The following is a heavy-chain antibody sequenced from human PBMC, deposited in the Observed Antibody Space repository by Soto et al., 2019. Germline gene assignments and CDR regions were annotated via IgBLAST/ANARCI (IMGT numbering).Heavy chain of an antibody. V-gene: IGHV3-30*18. D-gene: IGHD6-19*01. CDR3: AKVIAVAGMDY. CDR1: GFTFSSYG. J-gene: IGHJ4*02. CDR2: ISYDGSNK. Sequence: GGSLRLSCAASGFTFSSYGMHWVRQAPGKGLEWVAVISYDGSNKYYPDSVKGRFTISRDNSKNTLYLQMNSLRAEDTAVYYCAKVIAVAGMDYWGQGTLVTVSS.